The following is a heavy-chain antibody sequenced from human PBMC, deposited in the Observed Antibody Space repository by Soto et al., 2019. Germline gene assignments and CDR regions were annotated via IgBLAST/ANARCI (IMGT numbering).Heavy chain of an antibody. J-gene: IGHJ6*02. CDR1: GFSISDYG. V-gene: IGHV3-30*18. CDR3: AKGAGDRLSLGMDV. Sequence: PGGSLRLSCAASGFSISDYGMEWVRQAPGKGLEWVALISYDGSNTYYADSVEGRFTISRDNSKDTLFLQMTGLRREDTAVYYCAKGAGDRLSLGMDVWGQGTTVTVS. D-gene: IGHD1-26*01. CDR2: ISYDGSNT.